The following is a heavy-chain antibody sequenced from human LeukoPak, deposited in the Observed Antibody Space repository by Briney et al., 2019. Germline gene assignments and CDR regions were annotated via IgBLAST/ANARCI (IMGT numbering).Heavy chain of an antibody. V-gene: IGHV1-69*04. CDR3: ARGREMGYDSSGYYVY. CDR2: IIPILGIA. D-gene: IGHD3-22*01. CDR1: GGTFSSYA. J-gene: IGHJ4*02. Sequence: ASVKVSCKASGGTFSSYAISWVRQAPGQGLEWMGRIIPILGIANYAQKFQGRATITADKSTSTAYMELSSLRSEDTAVYYCARGREMGYDSSGYYVYWGQGTLVTVSS.